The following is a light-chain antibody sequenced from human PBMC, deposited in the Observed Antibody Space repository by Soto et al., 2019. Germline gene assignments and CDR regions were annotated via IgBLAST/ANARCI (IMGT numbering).Light chain of an antibody. Sequence: SYELTQPPSESVSPGQTAEITCSGDTLPKQFAYWYQRKPGQAPLLVISKDSERPSGIPERFPGSSSGTTVTLTVSGVQAEDEADYYCQSADYSGTYVIFGGGTKLTVL. CDR3: QSADYSGTYVI. CDR2: KDS. CDR1: TLPKQF. V-gene: IGLV3-25*03. J-gene: IGLJ2*01.